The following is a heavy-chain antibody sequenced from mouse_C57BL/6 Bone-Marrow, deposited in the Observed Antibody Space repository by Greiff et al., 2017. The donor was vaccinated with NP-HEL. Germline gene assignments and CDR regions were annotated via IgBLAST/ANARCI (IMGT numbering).Heavy chain of an antibody. CDR1: GFTFSSYG. J-gene: IGHJ1*03. D-gene: IGHD1-1*01. CDR2: ISSGGSYT. V-gene: IGHV5-6*02. CDR3: ARRNYYGLYWYFDV. Sequence: EVKLVESGGDLVKPGGSLKLSCAASGFTFSSYGMSWVRQTPDKRLEWVATISSGGSYTYYPDSVKGRFTISRDNAKNTLYLQMSSLKSEDTAMYYCARRNYYGLYWYFDVWGTGTTVTVSS.